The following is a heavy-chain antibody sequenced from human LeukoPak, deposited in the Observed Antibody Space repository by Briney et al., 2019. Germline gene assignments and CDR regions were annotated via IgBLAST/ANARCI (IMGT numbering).Heavy chain of an antibody. D-gene: IGHD2-15*01. CDR1: GGSFSGYY. CDR3: ARWDIVFNWFDP. V-gene: IGHV4-34*01. CDR2: INHSGST. J-gene: IGHJ5*02. Sequence: SETLSLTCAVYGGSFSGYYWSWIRQPPGKGLGWIGEINHSGSTNYNPSLKSRVTISVDTSKNQFSLKLSSVTAADTAVYYCARWDIVFNWFDPWGQGTLVTVPS.